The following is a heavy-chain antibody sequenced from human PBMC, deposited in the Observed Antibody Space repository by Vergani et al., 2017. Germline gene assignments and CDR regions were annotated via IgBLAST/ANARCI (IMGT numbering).Heavy chain of an antibody. Sequence: EVQLLQSEGAVVQPGGSLRLSCVASGFTFSSHAMSWVRQGHGQGLEWVSAISGSGGSTYYADSVKGRFTISRDNSKNTLYLQMNSLRAEDTAVYYCAKAGNDPFYYYYMDVWGKGTTVTVSS. CDR2: ISGSGGST. V-gene: IGHV3-23*01. CDR3: AKAGNDPFYYYYMDV. D-gene: IGHD1-1*01. CDR1: GFTFSSHA. J-gene: IGHJ6*03.